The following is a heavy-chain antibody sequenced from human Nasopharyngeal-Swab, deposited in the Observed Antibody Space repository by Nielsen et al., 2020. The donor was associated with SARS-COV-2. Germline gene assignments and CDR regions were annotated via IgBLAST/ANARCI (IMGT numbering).Heavy chain of an antibody. Sequence: GESLKISCAASGFTFSSYAMHWVRQAPGKGLEWVAVISYDGSNKYYADSVKGRFTISRDNSKNTLYLQMNSLRAKDTAVYYCARDRNDDGYFDYWGQGTLVTVSS. CDR2: ISYDGSNK. CDR1: GFTFSSYA. CDR3: ARDRNDDGYFDY. J-gene: IGHJ4*02. D-gene: IGHD1-1*01. V-gene: IGHV3-30-3*01.